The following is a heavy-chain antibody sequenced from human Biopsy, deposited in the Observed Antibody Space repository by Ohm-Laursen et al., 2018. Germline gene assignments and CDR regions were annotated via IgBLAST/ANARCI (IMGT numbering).Heavy chain of an antibody. CDR1: GGTFSASG. Sequence: SSVKVSCNVIGGTFSASGISWVRLAPGHGLEFVGGIIPIFQTTHYAQSFQGRVTIVAGKSTSTAYMELSSLRSDDTAIYYCATVRGLVWFGELIAWGRGTLVTVSS. V-gene: IGHV1-69*06. CDR2: IIPIFQTT. D-gene: IGHD3-10*01. CDR3: ATVRGLVWFGELIA. J-gene: IGHJ5*02.